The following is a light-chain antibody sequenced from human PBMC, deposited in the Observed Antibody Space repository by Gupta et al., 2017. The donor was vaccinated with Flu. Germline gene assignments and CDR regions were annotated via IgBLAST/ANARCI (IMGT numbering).Light chain of an antibody. CDR3: QQDDSTPHS. V-gene: IGKV4-1*01. CDR1: QSVLYSSNNKNN. CDR2: WAS. Sequence: DIVMTQSPDSLAVSLGERATINCKSSQSVLYSSNNKNNLAWYQQKPGQPPTLLIYWASTRDSGVPDRFSGSGSGTDFTLTISSLQAEDVAVYYCQQDDSTPHSFGQGTKLEIK. J-gene: IGKJ2*03.